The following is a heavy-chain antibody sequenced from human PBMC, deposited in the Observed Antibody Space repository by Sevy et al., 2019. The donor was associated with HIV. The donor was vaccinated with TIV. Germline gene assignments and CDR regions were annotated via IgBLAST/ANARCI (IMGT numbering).Heavy chain of an antibody. V-gene: IGHV3-30-3*01. CDR1: GFTFSSYA. CDR3: ARDEYENGDYRY. Sequence: GGSLRLSCAASGFTFSSYAMHWVRQAPGKGLEWVAVISYDGSNKYYADSVKGRFTISRDNSKNTLYLQMISLRAEDTAVYYCARDEYENGDYRYWGQGTLVTVSS. D-gene: IGHD4-17*01. J-gene: IGHJ4*02. CDR2: ISYDGSNK.